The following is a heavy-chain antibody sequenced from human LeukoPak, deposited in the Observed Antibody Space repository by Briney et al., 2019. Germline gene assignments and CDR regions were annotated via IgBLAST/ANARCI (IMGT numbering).Heavy chain of an antibody. D-gene: IGHD3-10*01. CDR1: GGSISSYY. J-gene: IGHJ4*02. V-gene: IGHV4-4*07. CDR3: ARELSWFGELEVNFDY. CDR2: IYTSGST. Sequence: SETLSLTCTVSGGSISSYYWSWIRQPAGKGLEWIGRIYTSGSTNYNPSLKSRVTMSVDTSKNQFSLKLSSVTAADTAVYYCARELSWFGELEVNFDYWGQGTLVSVSS.